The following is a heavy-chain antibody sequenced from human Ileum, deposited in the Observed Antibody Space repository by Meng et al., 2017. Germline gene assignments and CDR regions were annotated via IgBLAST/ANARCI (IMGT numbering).Heavy chain of an antibody. CDR3: ARYGANGHSKYFDY. J-gene: IGHJ4*02. CDR2: MNPNSGNT. D-gene: IGHD2-8*01. Sequence: VQLVHSGCEVKKPGASVKVSCKASGSPFPSYDSNWVPQASGQGLEWMGWMNPNSGNTGYAQKFQGRVTMTRNTSISTAYMELSSLRSEDTAVYYCARYGANGHSKYFDYWGQGTLVTVSS. V-gene: IGHV1-8*01. CDR1: GSPFPSYD.